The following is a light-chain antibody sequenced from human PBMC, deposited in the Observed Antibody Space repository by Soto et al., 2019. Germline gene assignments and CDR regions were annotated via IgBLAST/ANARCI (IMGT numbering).Light chain of an antibody. CDR2: DVS. CDR1: NSDIGGYNY. Sequence: QSALTQPASVSGSPGQSITISCTGTNSDIGGYNYVSWYQQHPGKAPKLMIYDVSNRPSGVSNRFSGSKSGNTASLTISGLQAEDEADYYCSSYTSRSTLYVVFGGGTKVTFL. CDR3: SSYTSRSTLYVV. V-gene: IGLV2-14*01. J-gene: IGLJ2*01.